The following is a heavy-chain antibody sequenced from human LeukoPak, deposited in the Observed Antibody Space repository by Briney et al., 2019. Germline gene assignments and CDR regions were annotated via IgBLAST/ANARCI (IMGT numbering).Heavy chain of an antibody. CDR1: GGTFSSYA. CDR3: ARRLERRKDYFDY. D-gene: IGHD1-1*01. Sequence: SVKVSCKASGGTFSSYAISWVRQAPGQGLEWMGRIIPILGIANYAQKFQGRVTITADKSTSTAYMKLSSLRSEDTAVYYCARRLERRKDYFDYWGQGTLVTVSS. CDR2: IIPILGIA. V-gene: IGHV1-69*04. J-gene: IGHJ4*02.